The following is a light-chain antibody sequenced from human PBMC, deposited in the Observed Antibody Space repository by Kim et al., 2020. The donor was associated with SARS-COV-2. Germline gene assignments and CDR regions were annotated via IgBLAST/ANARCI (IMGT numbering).Light chain of an antibody. CDR1: ALSKQY. V-gene: IGLV3-25*03. Sequence: SYELTQPPSVSVSPGQTARITCSGDALSKQYVYWYQQRPDQAPLLVIYKDIDRPSGIPGRFSGSSSGTTVTLTISGVQAEDEADYYCQSADTSGTYEVFGGGTQLTVL. CDR3: QSADTSGTYEV. J-gene: IGLJ3*02. CDR2: KDI.